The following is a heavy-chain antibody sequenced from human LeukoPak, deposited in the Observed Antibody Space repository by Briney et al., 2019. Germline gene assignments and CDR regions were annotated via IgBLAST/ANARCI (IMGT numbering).Heavy chain of an antibody. J-gene: IGHJ4*02. D-gene: IGHD2-21*01. CDR3: VKGSEGSRPYYFDY. Sequence: GGSLRLSCAASGFTFSSYAMSWVRQAPGEGLEWVSAISTNGGSTYFADSVKGRFTITRDNSKNTLSLEMNSLRPEDTAVYYCVKGSEGSRPYYFDYWGQGTLLTVSS. CDR2: ISTNGGST. CDR1: GFTFSSYA. V-gene: IGHV3-23*01.